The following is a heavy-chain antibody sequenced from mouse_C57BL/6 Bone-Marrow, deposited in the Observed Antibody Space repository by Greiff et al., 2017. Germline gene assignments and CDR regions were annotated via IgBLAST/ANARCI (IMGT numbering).Heavy chain of an antibody. J-gene: IGHJ2*01. D-gene: IGHD2-12*01. CDR1: GYTFTSYG. CDR3: ARSPLLLYYFDY. CDR2: IYPRSGNT. V-gene: IGHV1-81*01. Sequence: VQLQESGAELARPGASVKLSCKASGYTFTSYGISWVKQRTGQGLEWIGEIYPRSGNTYYNEKFKGKATLTADKSSSTAYMELRSLTSEASAVYFCARSPLLLYYFDYWGQGTTLTVSS.